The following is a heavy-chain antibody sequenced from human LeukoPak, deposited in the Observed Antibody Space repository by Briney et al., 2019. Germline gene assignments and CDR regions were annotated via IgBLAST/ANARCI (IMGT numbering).Heavy chain of an antibody. CDR1: GGSISGDY. D-gene: IGHD3-3*01. V-gene: IGHV4-59*01. CDR3: ARLKVYDFWSGRWYLDL. Sequence: SETLSLTCTVSGGSISGDYWSWLRQPPGQGLEWIGYIYYSGSTNYNPSLKSRVTISVDTSKNQFSLKLSSVAAADTAVYYCARLKVYDFWSGRWYLDLWGRGTLVTVSS. J-gene: IGHJ2*01. CDR2: IYYSGST.